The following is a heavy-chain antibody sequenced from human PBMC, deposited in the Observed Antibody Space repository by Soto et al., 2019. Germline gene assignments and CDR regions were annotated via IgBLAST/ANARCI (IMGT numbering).Heavy chain of an antibody. CDR3: ASRYNTSGYHDAFDI. CDR1: GDSISSGSYF. D-gene: IGHD3-22*01. V-gene: IGHV4-31*03. J-gene: IGHJ3*02. CDR2: IYYSETT. Sequence: VQLQESGPGLVKHSQTLSLTCTVSGDSISSGSYFWSWIRQHPGKVLEWIGYIYYSETTYSHPSLKSRVTISLDTSKNQFSLNLSSVTDADTAVYYCASRYNTSGYHDAFDIWGQGTMVTVSS.